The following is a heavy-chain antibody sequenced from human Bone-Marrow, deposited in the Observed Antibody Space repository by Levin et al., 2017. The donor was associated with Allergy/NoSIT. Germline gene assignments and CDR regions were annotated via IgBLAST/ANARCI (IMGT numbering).Heavy chain of an antibody. D-gene: IGHD1-26*01. CDR1: GFSLSTNGMG. Sequence: SGPTLVKPTQTLTLTCTFSGFSLSTNGMGVGWIRQPPGKALEWLALVYWDDDKRYSPSLRSRLTITKDTSKKQVVLTMTNMDPVDTGTYYCAHKSPSYYDYWGQGTLVTVSS. CDR3: AHKSPSYYDY. J-gene: IGHJ4*02. V-gene: IGHV2-5*02. CDR2: VYWDDDK.